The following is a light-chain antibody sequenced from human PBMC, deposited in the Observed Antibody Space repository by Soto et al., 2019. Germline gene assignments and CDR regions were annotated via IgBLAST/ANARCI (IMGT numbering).Light chain of an antibody. Sequence: QSALTQPASVSGSPGHSITISCTGTTSDVGAYNYVSWFQQYPGKAPKLMIYDVSTRPSGVSYRFSGSKSGNTASLTISGLQAEDEADYYCSSYTTTDTYVFGTGTKVTVL. CDR2: DVS. CDR1: TSDVGAYNY. J-gene: IGLJ1*01. V-gene: IGLV2-14*01. CDR3: SSYTTTDTYV.